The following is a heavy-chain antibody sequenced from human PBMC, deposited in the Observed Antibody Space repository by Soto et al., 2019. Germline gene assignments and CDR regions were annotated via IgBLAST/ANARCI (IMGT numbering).Heavy chain of an antibody. J-gene: IGHJ3*02. Sequence: HPGGSLRLSCAASGFTFSSYAMHWVRQAPGKGLEWVAVISYDGSNKYYADSVKGRFTISRDNSKNTLYLQMNSLRAEDTAVYYCLTSGYSYHAFDIWGQGTMVTVSS. CDR1: GFTFSSYA. D-gene: IGHD3-3*01. V-gene: IGHV3-30-3*01. CDR3: LTSGYSYHAFDI. CDR2: ISYDGSNK.